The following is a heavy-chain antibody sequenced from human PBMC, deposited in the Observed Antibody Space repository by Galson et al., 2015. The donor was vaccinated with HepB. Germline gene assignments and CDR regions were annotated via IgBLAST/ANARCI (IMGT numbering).Heavy chain of an antibody. CDR1: GFSFGSYA. CDR2: ISYDGRNI. J-gene: IGHJ5*02. V-gene: IGHV3-30*04. D-gene: IGHD3-3*01. CDR3: ARVVVLSGTHLGEENLDA. Sequence: LRLSCAASGFSFGSYAMHWVRQAPGKGLEWLSLISYDGRNIYYADSVRGRFTISRDNSKNMLYLEINSLRPDDTAVYYCARVVVLSGTHLGEENLDAWGQGVLVTVSS.